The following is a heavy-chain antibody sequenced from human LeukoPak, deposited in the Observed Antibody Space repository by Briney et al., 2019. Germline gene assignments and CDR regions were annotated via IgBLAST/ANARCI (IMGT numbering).Heavy chain of an antibody. Sequence: GGSLRLSCAASGFTFSSYAMSWVRQAPEKGLEWVSTISGSGGSTYYADSVKGRFTISRDNSKNTLYLQMNSLRAEDTAVYYCAKENIVVVVAQEYYFDYWGQGTLVTVSS. D-gene: IGHD2-15*01. V-gene: IGHV3-23*01. CDR1: GFTFSSYA. CDR3: AKENIVVVVAQEYYFDY. CDR2: ISGSGGST. J-gene: IGHJ4*02.